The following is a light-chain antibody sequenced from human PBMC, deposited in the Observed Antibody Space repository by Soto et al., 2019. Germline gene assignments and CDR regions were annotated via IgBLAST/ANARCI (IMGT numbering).Light chain of an antibody. CDR2: GAS. CDR1: QSVSSN. J-gene: IGKJ2*01. V-gene: IGKV3-15*01. CDR3: QQYNNWPYT. Sequence: EIVMTQSPATLSVSPGERATLSCRASQSVSSNLAWYQQKPGQAPRLLIYGASTRDTGIPARFSGSGSGTAFTLTISSLQSEDFAVYYCQQYNNWPYTFGQGTTLEIK.